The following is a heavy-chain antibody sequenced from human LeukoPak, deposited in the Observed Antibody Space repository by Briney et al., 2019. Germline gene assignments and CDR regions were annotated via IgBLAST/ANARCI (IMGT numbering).Heavy chain of an antibody. J-gene: IGHJ6*02. CDR3: AKDSWLIRSSWYDYYGMDV. CDR2: ISGSGGST. CDR1: GFTFSSYA. Sequence: GGSLRLSCAASGFTFSSYAMSWVRQAPGKGLEWVSAISGSGGSTYYADSVKGRFTISRDNSKNTLYLQMNSLRAEDTAVYYCAKDSWLIRSSWYDYYGMDVWGQGTTVTVSS. D-gene: IGHD6-13*01. V-gene: IGHV3-23*01.